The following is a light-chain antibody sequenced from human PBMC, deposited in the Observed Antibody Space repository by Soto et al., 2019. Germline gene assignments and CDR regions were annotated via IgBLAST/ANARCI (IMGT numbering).Light chain of an antibody. CDR2: DVS. J-gene: IGLJ1*01. CDR1: RSDVGGYNY. Sequence: QSVLTQPASVSGSPVQSITISCTGTRSDVGGYNYVSWYQQYPGKAPRLMIYDVSNRPSGVSNRFSGSKSGNTASLTISGLQAEDEADYYCISYTTISTGVFGTGTKVTV. CDR3: ISYTTISTGV. V-gene: IGLV2-14*01.